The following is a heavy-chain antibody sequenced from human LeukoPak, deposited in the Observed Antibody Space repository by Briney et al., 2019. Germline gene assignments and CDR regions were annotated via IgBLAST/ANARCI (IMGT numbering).Heavy chain of an antibody. CDR1: GFTFSSYG. D-gene: IGHD3-16*02. CDR3: ARDFELSH. J-gene: IGHJ4*02. Sequence: GGSLRLSCAASGFTFSSYGMHWVRQAPGKGLEWVALIWYDGSSKHYADSVRGRFTISRDNSKNTLYLQMNSLRTEDTAVYYCARDFELSHWGQGTLVTVSS. V-gene: IGHV3-33*01. CDR2: IWYDGSSK.